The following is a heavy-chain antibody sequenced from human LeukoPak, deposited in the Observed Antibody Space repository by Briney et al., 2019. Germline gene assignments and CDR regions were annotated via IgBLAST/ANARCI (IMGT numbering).Heavy chain of an antibody. J-gene: IGHJ4*02. V-gene: IGHV4-38-2*02. CDR2: FFHSEIT. CDR3: ARDRAGTPHQIDPFDY. Sequence: SETLSLTCAVSGFPISSYYLWCCLPAPPEGALEVFESFFHSEITYYNPSLKSRVTISVDTSKNHFSLKLNSVTAADTAVYYCARDRAGTPHQIDPFDYWGQGTLVTVSS. CDR1: GFPISSYYL.